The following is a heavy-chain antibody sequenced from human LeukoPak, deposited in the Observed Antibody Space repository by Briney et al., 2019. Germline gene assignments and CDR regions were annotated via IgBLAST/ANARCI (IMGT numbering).Heavy chain of an antibody. J-gene: IGHJ5*02. CDR3: ATDFCSGGSCYSYGS. Sequence: GGSLRLSCAASGFTFSSYGMHWVRQAPGKGLEWVAVISYDGSNKYYADSVKGRFTISRDNSKNTLYLQMNSLRAEDTAVYYCATDFCSGGSCYSYGSWGQGTLVTVSS. CDR1: GFTFSSYG. CDR2: ISYDGSNK. V-gene: IGHV3-30*03. D-gene: IGHD2-15*01.